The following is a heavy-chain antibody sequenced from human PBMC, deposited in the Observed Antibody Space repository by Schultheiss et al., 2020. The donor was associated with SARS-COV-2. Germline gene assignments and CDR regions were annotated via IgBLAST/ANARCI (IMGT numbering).Heavy chain of an antibody. J-gene: IGHJ4*02. CDR1: GFRFSSYG. Sequence: GGSLRLSCAASGFRFSSYGMHWVRQAPGKGLEWVTIISYDGSNKYYADSVKGRFTISRDNSKNTLYLQMNSLKAEDTAVYYCARDPYYDSSGYDYWGQGTLVTVSS. D-gene: IGHD3-22*01. V-gene: IGHV3-30*03. CDR2: ISYDGSNK. CDR3: ARDPYYDSSGYDY.